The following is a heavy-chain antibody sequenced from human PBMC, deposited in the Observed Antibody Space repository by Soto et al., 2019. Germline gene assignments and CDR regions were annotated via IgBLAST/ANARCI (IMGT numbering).Heavy chain of an antibody. CDR1: GGSVSSGSYY. CDR2: IYYSGST. Sequence: KPSETLSLTCTVSGGSVSSGSYYWSWIRQPPGKGLEWIGYIYYSGSTNYNPSLKSRVTISVDTSKNQFSLKLSSVTAADTAVYYCARVGVFTMVRGVVDYWGQGTLVTVSS. J-gene: IGHJ4*02. V-gene: IGHV4-61*01. D-gene: IGHD3-10*01. CDR3: ARVGVFTMVRGVVDY.